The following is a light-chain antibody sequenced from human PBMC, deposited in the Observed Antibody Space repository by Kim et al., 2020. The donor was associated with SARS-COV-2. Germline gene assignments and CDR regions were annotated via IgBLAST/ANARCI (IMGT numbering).Light chain of an antibody. CDR3: QVWDSSSDRV. V-gene: IGLV3-21*04. CDR2: HDS. CDR1: NIGSKS. Sequence: SYELTQPPSVSVSPGKTARITCGGNNIGSKSVYWYEQKPGQAPVLVIYHDSDRPSGIPERFSGSNSGNTATLTISRVEAGDEADYYCQVWDSSSDRVFGGGTQLTVL. J-gene: IGLJ3*02.